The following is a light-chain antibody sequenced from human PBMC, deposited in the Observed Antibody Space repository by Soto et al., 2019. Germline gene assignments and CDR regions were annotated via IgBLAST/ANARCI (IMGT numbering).Light chain of an antibody. CDR1: ESVGTY. Sequence: EIVLTQSPATLSLSPGESATLSCRASESVGTYLAWYQQRPAQAPRLVIYDTSTRATGIPARFSGSGSGTDFTLTISSLEPEDFAVYYCQQGGNRPPRTFGQGTKVDIK. V-gene: IGKV3-11*01. CDR2: DTS. J-gene: IGKJ1*01. CDR3: QQGGNRPPRT.